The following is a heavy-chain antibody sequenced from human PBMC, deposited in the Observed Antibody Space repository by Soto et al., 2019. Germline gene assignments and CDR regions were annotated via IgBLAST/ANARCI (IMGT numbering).Heavy chain of an antibody. J-gene: IGHJ3*02. Sequence: SETLSLTCTVSGGSISSSSYYWGWIRQPPGKGLEWIGSIYYSGSTYYNPSLKSRVTISVDTSKNQFSLKLSSVTAADTAVYYCARHPYSGTGDAFDIWRQGTMVTVSS. CDR2: IYYSGST. CDR3: ARHPYSGTGDAFDI. D-gene: IGHD1-26*01. V-gene: IGHV4-39*01. CDR1: GGSISSSSYY.